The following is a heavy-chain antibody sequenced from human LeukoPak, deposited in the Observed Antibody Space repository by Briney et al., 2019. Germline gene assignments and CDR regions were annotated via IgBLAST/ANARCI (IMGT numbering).Heavy chain of an antibody. V-gene: IGHV4-59*08. CDR1: GGSISSYY. D-gene: IGHD6-13*01. Sequence: SETLSLTCTVSGGSISSYYWGWIRQPPGKGLEWIGYIDYSGSTNYNPSLKSRVTISVDTSNNHLSLRLSSVTAADTAVYYCAGRGYSSNWYGFDPWGQGTLVTVSS. CDR3: AGRGYSSNWYGFDP. J-gene: IGHJ5*02. CDR2: IDYSGST.